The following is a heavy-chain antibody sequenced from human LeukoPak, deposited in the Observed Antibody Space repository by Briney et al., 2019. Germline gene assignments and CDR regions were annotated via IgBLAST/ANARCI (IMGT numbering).Heavy chain of an antibody. Sequence: GSLRLSRAASGFTFSSYAMSWVRQAPGKGLEWVSAISGSGGSTYYADSVKGRFTISRDNSKNTLYLQMNSLRAEDTAVYYCAKESRYYYGSGSFSHFDYWGQGTLVTVSS. CDR2: ISGSGGST. J-gene: IGHJ4*02. D-gene: IGHD3-10*01. CDR3: AKESRYYYGSGSFSHFDY. V-gene: IGHV3-23*01. CDR1: GFTFSSYA.